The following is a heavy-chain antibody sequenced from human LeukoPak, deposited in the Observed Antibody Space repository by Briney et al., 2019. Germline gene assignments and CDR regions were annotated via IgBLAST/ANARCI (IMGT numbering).Heavy chain of an antibody. D-gene: IGHD1-1*01. CDR2: ISSSSSTI. CDR3: ARDRSAGTTGGGLDP. V-gene: IGHV3-48*04. Sequence: GGSLRLSCAASGFTFSSYGMTWVRQAPGKGLEWVSYISSSSSTIYYADSVKGRFTVSRDNTKNSLSLQMNSLRAEDTAVYYCARDRSAGTTGGGLDPWGQGTLVTVSS. J-gene: IGHJ5*02. CDR1: GFTFSSYG.